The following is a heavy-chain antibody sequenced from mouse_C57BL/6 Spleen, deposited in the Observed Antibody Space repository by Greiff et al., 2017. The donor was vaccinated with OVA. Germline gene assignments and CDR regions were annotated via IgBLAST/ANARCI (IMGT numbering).Heavy chain of an antibody. J-gene: IGHJ2*01. Sequence: VQLVESGAELVRPGASVTLSCKASGYTFTDYEMHWVKQTPVHGLEWIGAIDPETGGTAYNQKFKGKAILTADKSSSTAYMELRSLTSEDSAVYYCTRRGTAQAFDYWGQGTTLTVSS. CDR3: TRRGTAQAFDY. V-gene: IGHV1-15*01. CDR1: GYTFTDYE. D-gene: IGHD3-2*02. CDR2: IDPETGGT.